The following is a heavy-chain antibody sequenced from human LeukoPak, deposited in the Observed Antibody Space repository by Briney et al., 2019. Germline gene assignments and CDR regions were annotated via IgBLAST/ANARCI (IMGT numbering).Heavy chain of an antibody. CDR3: AKDGDRGQYYYYYYMDV. Sequence: QPGTSLRLSCTASGFTFSDYGMHWVRQAPGKGLEWVAGIWYDGSNEAYADSLRGRITISRDTSKNTLYQQMNGLRAEDTAVYFCAKDGDRGQYYYYYYMDVWGKGTAVTVSS. CDR2: IWYDGSNE. V-gene: IGHV3-33*06. J-gene: IGHJ6*03. CDR1: GFTFSDYG. D-gene: IGHD7-27*01.